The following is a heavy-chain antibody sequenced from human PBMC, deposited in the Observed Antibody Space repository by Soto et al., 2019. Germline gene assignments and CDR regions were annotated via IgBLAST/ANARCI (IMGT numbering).Heavy chain of an antibody. CDR1: GFAFSSYG. D-gene: IGHD3-22*01. V-gene: IGHV3-33*01. Sequence: QVQLVESGGGVVQPGRSLRLSGAAFGFAFSSYGMHWFRQAPGKGLEWVAVIWYDGSNKYYADSVKGRFTISRDNSKNTLYLQMNSLRAEDTAVYYCAREAEYNYDSSDDAFDIWGQGTMVTVSS. CDR2: IWYDGSNK. J-gene: IGHJ3*02. CDR3: AREAEYNYDSSDDAFDI.